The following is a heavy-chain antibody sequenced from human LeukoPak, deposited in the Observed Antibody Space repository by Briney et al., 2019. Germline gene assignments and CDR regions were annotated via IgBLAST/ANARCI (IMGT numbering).Heavy chain of an antibody. CDR1: GFTFSSYA. CDR2: ISYDGSNK. CDR3: ARVYQYCSSTSCSDYYYYGMDV. J-gene: IGHJ6*04. V-gene: IGHV3-30*04. Sequence: GGSLRLSCAASGFTFSSYAMHWVRQAPGKGLEWVAVISYDGSNKYYADSVKGRFTISRDNSNNTLYLQMNSLRAEDTAVYYCARVYQYCSSTSCSDYYYYGMDVWGKGTTVTVSS. D-gene: IGHD2-2*01.